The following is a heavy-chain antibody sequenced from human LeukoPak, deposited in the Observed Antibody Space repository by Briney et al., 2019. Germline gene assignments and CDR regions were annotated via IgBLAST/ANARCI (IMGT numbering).Heavy chain of an antibody. CDR2: IYYSGST. J-gene: IGHJ4*02. V-gene: IGHV4-59*01. CDR1: GGSISSYY. CDR3: ARAHDTMEYYFDY. Sequence: SETLSLTCTVSGGSISSYYWSWLRQPPGKGLEWIGYIYYSGSTNYNPSLKSRVTISVDTSKNQFSLKLSSVTAADTAVYYCARAHDTMEYYFDYWGQGTLVTVSS. D-gene: IGHD3-22*01.